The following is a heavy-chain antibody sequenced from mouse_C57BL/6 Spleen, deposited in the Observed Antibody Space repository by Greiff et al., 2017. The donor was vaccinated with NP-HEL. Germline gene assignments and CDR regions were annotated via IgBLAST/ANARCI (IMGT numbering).Heavy chain of an antibody. CDR2: ISDGGSYT. V-gene: IGHV5-4*01. J-gene: IGHJ2*01. CDR3: ARDRVPLYFDY. Sequence: EVMLVESGGGLVKPGGSLKLSCAASGFTFSSYAMSRVRQTPEKRLEWVATISDGGSYTYYPDNVKGRFTISRDNAKNNLYLQMSHLKSEDTAMYYCARDRVPLYFDYWGQGTTLTVSS. D-gene: IGHD5-1*01. CDR1: GFTFSSYA.